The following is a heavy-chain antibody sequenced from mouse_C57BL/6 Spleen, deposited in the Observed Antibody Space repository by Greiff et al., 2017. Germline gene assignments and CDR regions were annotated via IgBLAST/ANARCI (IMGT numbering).Heavy chain of an antibody. D-gene: IGHD1-1*01. CDR3: ARDYYGSSYGWYFDV. CDR2: INPNNGGT. J-gene: IGHJ1*03. V-gene: IGHV1-18*01. CDR1: GYTFTDYN. Sequence: EVQLQQSGPELVKPGASVKIPCKASGYTFTDYNMDWVKQSHGKSLEWIGDINPNNGGTIYNQKFKGKATLTVDKSSSTAYMERRSLTSEDTAVYYCARDYYGSSYGWYFDVWGTGTTVTVSS.